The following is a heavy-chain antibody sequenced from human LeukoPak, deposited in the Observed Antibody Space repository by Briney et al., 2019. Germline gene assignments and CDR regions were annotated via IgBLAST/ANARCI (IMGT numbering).Heavy chain of an antibody. D-gene: IGHD5-12*01. CDR2: IYYSGST. Sequence: SETLSLTCAVYGGSFSGYYWSWIRQPPGKGLEWIGSIYYSGSTYYNPSLKSRVTISVDTSKNQFSLKLSSVTAADTAVYYCARGYSGYARGYYFDYWGQGTLVTVSS. CDR3: ARGYSGYARGYYFDY. CDR1: GGSFSGYY. V-gene: IGHV4-34*01. J-gene: IGHJ4*02.